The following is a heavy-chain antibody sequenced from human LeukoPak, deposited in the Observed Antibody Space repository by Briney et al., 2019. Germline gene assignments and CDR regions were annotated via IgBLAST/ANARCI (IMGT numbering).Heavy chain of an antibody. CDR2: ISYDGSNK. CDR3: TTEFYSSSWYAEYFQH. J-gene: IGHJ1*01. Sequence: PGGSLRLSCAASGFTFSSYAMHWVRQAPGKGLEWVAVISYDGSNKYYADSVKGRFTISRDDSKNTLYLQMNSLKTEDTAVYYCTTEFYSSSWYAEYFQHWGQGTLVTVSS. V-gene: IGHV3-30-3*01. CDR1: GFTFSSYA. D-gene: IGHD6-13*01.